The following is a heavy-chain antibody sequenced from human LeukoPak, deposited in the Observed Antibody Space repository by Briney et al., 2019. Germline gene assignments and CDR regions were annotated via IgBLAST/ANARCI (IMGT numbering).Heavy chain of an antibody. V-gene: IGHV4-61*01. CDR2: IYYSGST. CDR1: GGSVSSSRYY. Sequence: PSETLSLACTVSGGSVSSSRYYWSWIRQPPGKGLEWIGYIYYSGSTNYNPSLKSRVTISVDPSKNQFSLKLSSVTAADTAVYYCARGALGAFDIWGQGTMVTVSS. CDR3: ARGALGAFDI. D-gene: IGHD1-26*01. J-gene: IGHJ3*02.